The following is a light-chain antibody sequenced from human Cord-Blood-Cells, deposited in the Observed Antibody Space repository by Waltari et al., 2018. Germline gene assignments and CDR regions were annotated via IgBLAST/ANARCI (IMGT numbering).Light chain of an antibody. J-gene: IGLJ2*01. CDR1: SGSIASNY. V-gene: IGLV6-57*01. CDR3: QSYDSSNQGV. CDR2: EDN. Sequence: NFMLTQPHSVSESPGKTVTISCTRSSGSIASNYVQWSQQPPGSSPTTVIYEDNQRPSGVPDRFSGSIDRSSNSASLTISGLKTEDEADYYCQSYDSSNQGVFGGGTKLTVL.